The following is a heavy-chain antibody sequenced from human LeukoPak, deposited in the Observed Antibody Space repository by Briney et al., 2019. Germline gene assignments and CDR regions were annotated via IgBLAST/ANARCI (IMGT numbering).Heavy chain of an antibody. CDR2: IWYDGSNK. D-gene: IGHD3-9*01. CDR3: AREYYDILTGYSHDAFDI. V-gene: IGHV3-33*01. Sequence: GGSLRLSCAASGFTFSSYGMHWVRQAPGKGLEWVAVIWYDGSNKYYADSVKGRFTISRDNSKNTLYLQMNSLRAEDTAVYYCAREYYDILTGYSHDAFDIWGQGTMVTVSS. J-gene: IGHJ3*02. CDR1: GFTFSSYG.